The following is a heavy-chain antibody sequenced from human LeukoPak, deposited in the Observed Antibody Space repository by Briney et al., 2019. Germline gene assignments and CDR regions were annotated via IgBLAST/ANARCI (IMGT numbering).Heavy chain of an antibody. Sequence: GGSLRLSCAASGFTFDDYAMHWVRQAPGKGLEWVSGISWNSGSIGYADSVKGRFTISRDNAKNSLYLQMNSLRAEDTALYYCAKIGGAVAGKGGHWGQGTLVTVSS. CDR3: AKIGGAVAGKGGH. CDR2: ISWNSGSI. CDR1: GFTFDDYA. D-gene: IGHD6-19*01. J-gene: IGHJ4*02. V-gene: IGHV3-9*01.